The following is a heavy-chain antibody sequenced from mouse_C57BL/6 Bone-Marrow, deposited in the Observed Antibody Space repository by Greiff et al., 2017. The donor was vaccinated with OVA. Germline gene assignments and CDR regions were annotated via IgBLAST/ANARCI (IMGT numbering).Heavy chain of an antibody. V-gene: IGHV5-12*01. CDR1: GFTFSDYY. D-gene: IGHD1-1*01. CDR2: ISNGGGST. CDR3: ARQHYYYGSSHWYFDV. Sequence: EVKLVESGGGLVQPGGSLKLSCAASGFTFSDYYMYWVRQTPEKRLEWVAYISNGGGSTYYPDTVKGRFTISRDNAKNTLYLQMSRLKSEDTAMYYCARQHYYYGSSHWYFDVWGTGTTVTVSS. J-gene: IGHJ1*03.